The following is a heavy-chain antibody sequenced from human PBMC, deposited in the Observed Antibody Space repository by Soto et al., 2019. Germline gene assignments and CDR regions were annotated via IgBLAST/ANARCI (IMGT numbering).Heavy chain of an antibody. CDR1: GFTFDHYA. Sequence: EVQLVESGGGLVQPGRSLRLSCAASGFTFDHYAMHWVRQAPGKGLEWVSGISKNSGSTGYADSVKGRFTISRDDAKNSLYLQMNSLRAEDTALYYCAKDLYSSDSGPDYWGQGTLVTVSS. CDR3: AKDLYSSDSGPDY. J-gene: IGHJ4*02. CDR2: ISKNSGST. V-gene: IGHV3-9*01. D-gene: IGHD3-22*01.